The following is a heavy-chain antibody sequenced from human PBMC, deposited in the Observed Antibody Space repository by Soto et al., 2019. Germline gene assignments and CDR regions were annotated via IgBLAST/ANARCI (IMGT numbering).Heavy chain of an antibody. CDR3: AIYLYFTARKWQFDR. Sequence: QLQLQEPGPGLVKPSETLSLTCTVSGGSISSSSYYWGWIPQPPGKGLEWIGSIYYSGTTYYNPSLMCRVTISVDMSRNLCPLKVPSGTLADRAGYDCAIYLYFTARKWQFDRWGRDTLVTVSS. CDR2: IYYSGTT. D-gene: IGHD2-2*02. CDR1: GGSISSSSYY. V-gene: IGHV4-39*01. J-gene: IGHJ2*01.